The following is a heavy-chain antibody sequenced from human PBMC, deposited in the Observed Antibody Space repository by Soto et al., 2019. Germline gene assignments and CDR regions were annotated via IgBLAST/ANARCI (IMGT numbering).Heavy chain of an antibody. CDR1: GFTFSSYA. D-gene: IGHD6-19*01. Sequence: GGSLRLSCAASGFTFSSYAIHWVRQAPGEGLEWVAVISFHGNNKYYVDSVKGRFTISRDNSKNTVNLQMNSLRAEDTAVYYCAEDQGTDGYGSGWPLDFWGQGTRVTVSS. J-gene: IGHJ4*02. CDR2: ISFHGNNK. CDR3: AEDQGTDGYGSGWPLDF. V-gene: IGHV3-30*18.